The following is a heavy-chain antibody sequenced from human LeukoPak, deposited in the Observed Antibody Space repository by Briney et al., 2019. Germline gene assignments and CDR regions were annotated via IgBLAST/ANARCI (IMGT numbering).Heavy chain of an antibody. J-gene: IGHJ4*02. D-gene: IGHD1-26*01. V-gene: IGHV4-34*01. CDR1: GGSFSGYY. CDR2: INHSGST. CDR3: ARGGRVWYSGSSYYFDY. Sequence: MPSETLSLTCAVYGGSFSGYYWSWIRQPPGKGLGWIGEINHSGSTNYNPSLKSRVTISVDTSKNQFSLKLSSVTAADTAVYYCARGGRVWYSGSSYYFDYWGQGTLVTVSS.